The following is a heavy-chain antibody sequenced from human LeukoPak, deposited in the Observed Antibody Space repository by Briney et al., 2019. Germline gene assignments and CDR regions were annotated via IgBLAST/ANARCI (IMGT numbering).Heavy chain of an antibody. Sequence: SETLSHTCTVSGYSISSGYYWGWIRQPPGKGLEWIGSIYHSGSTYYNPSLKSRLTISIDTSKTQVSLKLSSVTAADTAVYYCARVTEWNDFDYWGQGTLVTVSS. CDR1: GYSISSGYY. CDR3: ARVTEWNDFDY. D-gene: IGHD1-1*01. V-gene: IGHV4-38-2*02. J-gene: IGHJ4*02. CDR2: IYHSGST.